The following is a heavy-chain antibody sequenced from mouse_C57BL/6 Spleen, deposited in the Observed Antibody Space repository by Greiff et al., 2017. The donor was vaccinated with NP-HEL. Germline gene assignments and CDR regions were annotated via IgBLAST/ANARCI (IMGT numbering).Heavy chain of an antibody. J-gene: IGHJ4*01. CDR1: GYSITSGYY. Sequence: EVKVEESGPGLVKPSQSLSLTCSVTGYSITSGYYWNWIRQFPGHKLEWMGYISYDGSNNYNPSLKNRISITRDTSKNQFFLKLNSVTTEDTATYYCARWYYGSGAMDYWGQGTSVTVSS. CDR2: ISYDGSN. D-gene: IGHD1-1*01. V-gene: IGHV3-6*01. CDR3: ARWYYGSGAMDY.